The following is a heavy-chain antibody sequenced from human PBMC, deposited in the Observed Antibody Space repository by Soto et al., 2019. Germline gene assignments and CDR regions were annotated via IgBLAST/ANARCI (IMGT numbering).Heavy chain of an antibody. J-gene: IGHJ4*02. CDR3: STELRSHC. CDR2: IKSKSDGGTT. Sequence: VGSLRLSCAASGFTFSNVWMIWVRQAPGKGLEWLGRIKSKSDGGTTDYAAPVKGRFTISRDDSKNTLYLQMNSLKTEDTAVYYCSTELRSHCWGQGTLVTASS. D-gene: IGHD5-12*01. V-gene: IGHV3-15*01. CDR1: GFTFSNVW.